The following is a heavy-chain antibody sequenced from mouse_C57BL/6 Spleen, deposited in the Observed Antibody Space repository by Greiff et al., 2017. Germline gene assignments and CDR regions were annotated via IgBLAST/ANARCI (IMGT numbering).Heavy chain of an antibody. Sequence: EVQVVESGGGLVKPGGSLKLSCAASGFTFSDYGMHWVRQAPEKGLEWVAYISSGSSTIYYADTVKGRFTISRDNAKNTLFLQMTSLRSEDTAMYYGTFCLVWWYFDVWGTGTTVTVSS. J-gene: IGHJ1*03. CDR1: GFTFSDYG. CDR3: TFCLVWWYFDV. V-gene: IGHV5-17*01. D-gene: IGHD2-10*02. CDR2: ISSGSSTI.